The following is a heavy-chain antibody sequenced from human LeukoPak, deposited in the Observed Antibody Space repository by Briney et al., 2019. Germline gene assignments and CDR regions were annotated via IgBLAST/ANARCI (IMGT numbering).Heavy chain of an antibody. J-gene: IGHJ4*02. V-gene: IGHV3-30*03. CDR1: GFTISSNY. Sequence: GGSLRLSCAASGFTISSNYMSWVRQAPGKGLEWLAVSNDGTIQYYADSVKGRFTISRDNSRNIMNLQTDSLRPEDTALYYCARAMVRGVIPYWGQGTLVTVSS. D-gene: IGHD3-10*01. CDR3: ARAMVRGVIPY. CDR2: SNDGTIQ.